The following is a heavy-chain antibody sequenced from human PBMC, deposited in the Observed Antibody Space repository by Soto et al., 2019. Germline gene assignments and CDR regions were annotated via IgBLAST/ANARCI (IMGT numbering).Heavy chain of an antibody. J-gene: IGHJ5*02. CDR2: ISYDGSSK. CDR1: GFTFSSYA. D-gene: IGHD3-9*01. CDR3: AREYDILNWFDP. V-gene: IGHV3-30-3*01. Sequence: PGGSLRLSCAASGFTFSSYAMHWVRQAPGKGLEWVAVISYDGSSKFYADSVKGRFTISRDNSKNTLYLQMNSLRTEDTAVYYCAREYDILNWFDPWGQGTLVTVSS.